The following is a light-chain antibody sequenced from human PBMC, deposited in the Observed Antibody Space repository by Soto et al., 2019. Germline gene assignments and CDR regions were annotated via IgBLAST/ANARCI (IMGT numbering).Light chain of an antibody. CDR1: NIGTKS. Sequence: SYELTQSPSVSVAPGKTARITGGGNNIGTKSVHWYQQKPGQAPVLVIYSDNDRPSGIPARCSGSNSGHTATLTISRVEAGDEADYYCQLWDNTGDRVLFGGGTKLTVL. V-gene: IGLV3-21*04. CDR2: SDN. J-gene: IGLJ2*01. CDR3: QLWDNTGDRVL.